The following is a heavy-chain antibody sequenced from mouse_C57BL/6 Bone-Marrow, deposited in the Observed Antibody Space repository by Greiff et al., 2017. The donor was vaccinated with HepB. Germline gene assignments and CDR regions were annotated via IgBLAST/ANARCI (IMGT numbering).Heavy chain of an antibody. D-gene: IGHD1-1*01. J-gene: IGHJ2*01. CDR2: IHPNSGST. V-gene: IGHV1-64*01. CDR3: APITTVVGPY. CDR1: GYTFTSYW. Sequence: QVQLKQPGAELVKPGASVKLSCKASGYTFTSYWMHWVKQRPGQGLEWIGMIHPNSGSTNYNEKFKSKATLTVDKSSSTAYMQLSSLTSEDSAVYYCAPITTVVGPYWGQGTTLTVSS.